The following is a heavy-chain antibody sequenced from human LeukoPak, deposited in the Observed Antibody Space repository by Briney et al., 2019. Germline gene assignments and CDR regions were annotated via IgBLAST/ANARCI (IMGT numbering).Heavy chain of an antibody. D-gene: IGHD2-21*02. J-gene: IGHJ6*02. CDR3: AREGHCGGDCNYYYYYGMDV. V-gene: IGHV1-18*01. CDR1: GYTFSNFG. CDR2: ISAYKGNT. Sequence: VASVKVSCKASGYTFSNFGIRWVRQAPGQGLEWMGWISAYKGNTNYAQKLQGRVTMTTDTSTSTAYMELRSLRSDDTAVYYCAREGHCGGDCNYYYYYGMDVWGQGTTVTVSS.